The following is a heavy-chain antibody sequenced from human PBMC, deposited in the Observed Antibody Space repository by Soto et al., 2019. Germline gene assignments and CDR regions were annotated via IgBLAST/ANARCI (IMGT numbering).Heavy chain of an antibody. CDR1: GFSISSSIYY. Sequence: SETLSPTCTLSGFSISSSIYYLGWIRQPPGKGLEWIGSIYYSGSTYYNPSLKSRVTISVDTSKNQFSLKLSSVTAADTAVYYCASYSSGWFHFGYYYYGMDVWGQGTTVTVSS. CDR3: ASYSSGWFHFGYYYYGMDV. J-gene: IGHJ6*02. CDR2: IYYSGST. D-gene: IGHD6-19*01. V-gene: IGHV4-39*01.